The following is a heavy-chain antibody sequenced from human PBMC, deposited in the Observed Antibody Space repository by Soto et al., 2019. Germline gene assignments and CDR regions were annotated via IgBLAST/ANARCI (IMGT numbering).Heavy chain of an antibody. D-gene: IGHD3-22*01. Sequence: PGGSLRLSCAASGFTFSSYTMHWVRQAPGKGLEWVAVISYDGSNKYYADSVKGRFTISRDNSKNTMYLQMNSQRAEDTAVYYCARERNNYDRSGLSRGYYFDYWGQGTLVTVSS. CDR3: ARERNNYDRSGLSRGYYFDY. CDR1: GFTFSSYT. V-gene: IGHV3-30-3*01. CDR2: ISYDGSNK. J-gene: IGHJ4*01.